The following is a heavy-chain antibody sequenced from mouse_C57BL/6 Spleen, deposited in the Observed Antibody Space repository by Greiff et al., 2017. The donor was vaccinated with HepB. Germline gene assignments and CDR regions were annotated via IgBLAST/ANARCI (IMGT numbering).Heavy chain of an antibody. D-gene: IGHD2-4*01. CDR1: GYTFTSYW. CDR3: ARGDYDDEGFAY. J-gene: IGHJ3*01. Sequence: QVQLQQPGAELVRPGSSVKLSCKASGYTFTSYWMHWVKQRPIQGLEWIGNIDPSDSETHYNQKFKDKATLTVDKSSSTAYMQLSSLTSEDSAVYYGARGDYDDEGFAYWGQGTLVTVSA. V-gene: IGHV1-52*01. CDR2: IDPSDSET.